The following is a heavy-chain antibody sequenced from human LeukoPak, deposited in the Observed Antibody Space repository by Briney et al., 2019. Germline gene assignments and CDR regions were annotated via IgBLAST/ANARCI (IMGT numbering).Heavy chain of an antibody. J-gene: IGHJ3*02. Sequence: GSLRLSCAASGFTFSTYAMHWVRQAPGKGLEWVAIMSFDGTDKYYADSVKGRFTISRDNSKNTLFLQLNSLRSDDTAVYFCAREVSGAFDTWGQGTMVTVSS. V-gene: IGHV3-30*01. CDR2: MSFDGTDK. CDR3: AREVSGAFDT. CDR1: GFTFSTYA.